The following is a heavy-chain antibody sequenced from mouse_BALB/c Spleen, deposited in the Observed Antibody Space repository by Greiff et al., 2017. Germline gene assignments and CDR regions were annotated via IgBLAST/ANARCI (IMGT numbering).Heavy chain of an antibody. D-gene: IGHD2-3*01. CDR3: ARDLDGYYWYFDV. CDR2: IWGDGST. J-gene: IGHJ1*01. V-gene: IGHV2-6-7*01. Sequence: QVQLQQSGPGLVAPSQSLSITCTVSGFSLTGYGVNWVRQPPGKGLEWLGMIWGDGSTDYNSALKSRLSISKDNSKSQVFLKMNSLQTDDTARYYCARDLDGYYWYFDVWGAGTTVTVSS. CDR1: GFSLTGYG.